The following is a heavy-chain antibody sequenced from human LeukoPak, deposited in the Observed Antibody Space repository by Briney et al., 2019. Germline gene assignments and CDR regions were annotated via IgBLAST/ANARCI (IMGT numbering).Heavy chain of an antibody. CDR2: IYYSGST. D-gene: IGHD2-15*01. CDR1: GGSISSYY. Sequence: SETLLLTCIVSGGSISSYYWSWIRQPPGKGLEWIAYIYYSGSTNYNPSLKSRVTISVDTSKNQFSLKLSSVTAADTAVYYCARHTQVAASSFDYWGRGTPVTVSS. CDR3: ARHTQVAASSFDY. J-gene: IGHJ4*02. V-gene: IGHV4-59*08.